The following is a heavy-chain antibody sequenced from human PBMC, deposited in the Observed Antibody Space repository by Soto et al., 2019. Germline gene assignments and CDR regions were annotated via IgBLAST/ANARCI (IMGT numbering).Heavy chain of an antibody. J-gene: IGHJ1*01. V-gene: IGHV3-64D*06. CDR3: VNGDYCSGGSCYQDAEYFQH. CDR2: ISSNGGST. Sequence: GGSLRLSCSASGFTFSSYAMHWVRHAPGKGLEYVSAISSNGGSTYYADSVKGRFTISRDNSKNTLYLQMSSLRAEDTAVYYCVNGDYCSGGSCYQDAEYFQHWGQGTLVTVSS. D-gene: IGHD2-15*01. CDR1: GFTFSSYA.